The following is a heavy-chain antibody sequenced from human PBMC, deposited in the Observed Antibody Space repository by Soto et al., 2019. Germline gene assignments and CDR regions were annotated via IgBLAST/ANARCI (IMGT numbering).Heavy chain of an antibody. D-gene: IGHD3-3*01. V-gene: IGHV1-2*04. CDR3: ARARITIFGVVSPLDY. J-gene: IGHJ4*02. Sequence: GASVKVSCKASGYTFTGYYMHWVRQVPGQGLEWMGWINPNSGGTNYAQKFQGWVTMTRDTSISTAYMELSRLRSDDTAVYYCARARITIFGVVSPLDYWGQGTLVTVSS. CDR2: INPNSGGT. CDR1: GYTFTGYY.